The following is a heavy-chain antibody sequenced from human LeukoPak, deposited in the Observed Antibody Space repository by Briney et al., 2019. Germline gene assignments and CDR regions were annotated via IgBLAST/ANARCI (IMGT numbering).Heavy chain of an antibody. CDR2: IYYSGST. CDR1: GGSISSGGYY. Sequence: SETLSLTCTVSGGSISSGGYYWSWIRQHPGKDLEWIGYIYYSGSTYYNPSLKSRVTISVDTSKNQFSLKLSSVTAADTAVYYCARRYSSSWAFDYWGQGTLVTVSS. J-gene: IGHJ4*02. CDR3: ARRYSSSWAFDY. V-gene: IGHV4-31*03. D-gene: IGHD6-13*01.